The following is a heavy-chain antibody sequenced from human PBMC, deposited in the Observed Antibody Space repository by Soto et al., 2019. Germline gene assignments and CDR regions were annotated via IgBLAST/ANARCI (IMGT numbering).Heavy chain of an antibody. V-gene: IGHV1-18*01. Sequence: QVQLVQSGAEVKKPGASVKVSCKASGYTFTSYGISWVRQAPGQGLEWMGWISAYNGNTNYAQKLQGRVNMTTDTSTSTAYMELRSLRSDDTAVYYCARATTYYDFWSGYPTGGYDYWGQGTLVTVSS. CDR3: ARATTYYDFWSGYPTGGYDY. D-gene: IGHD3-3*01. CDR1: GYTFTSYG. J-gene: IGHJ4*02. CDR2: ISAYNGNT.